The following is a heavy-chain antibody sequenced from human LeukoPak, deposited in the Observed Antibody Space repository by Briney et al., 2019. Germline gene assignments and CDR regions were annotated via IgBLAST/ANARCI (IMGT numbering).Heavy chain of an antibody. CDR3: AREADIVSFDL. CDR1: GYTFTVNH. D-gene: IGHD3-16*02. J-gene: IGHJ2*01. CDR2: NDPNSGGT. V-gene: IGHV1-2*02. Sequence: ASVKVSCKASGYTFTVNHVHWVRQAPGQGFEWMGWNDPNSGGTKYAQKFQDRLAMTSDTSISTAYMELSGLRSDDTAVYFCAREADIVSFDLWGRGTRVTVSS.